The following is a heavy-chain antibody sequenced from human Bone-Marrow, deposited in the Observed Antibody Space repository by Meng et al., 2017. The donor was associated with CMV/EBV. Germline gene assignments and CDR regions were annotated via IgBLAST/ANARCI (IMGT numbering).Heavy chain of an antibody. J-gene: IGHJ6*02. CDR2: IILIFGTA. CDR3: ARDQGSYVQYDDREPPSYYYYGMDV. D-gene: IGHD4-11*01. CDR1: GGTFSSYA. V-gene: IGHV1-69*05. Sequence: SVKVSCKASGGTFSSYAISWVRQAPGQGLEWMGGIILIFGTANYAQKFQGRVTITTDESTSTAYMELSSLRSEDTAVYYCARDQGSYVQYDDREPPSYYYYGMDVWGQGTTVTVSS.